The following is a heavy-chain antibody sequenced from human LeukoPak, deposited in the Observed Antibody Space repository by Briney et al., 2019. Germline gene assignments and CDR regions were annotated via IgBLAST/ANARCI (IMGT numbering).Heavy chain of an antibody. CDR3: ARETVAGTFDY. CDR1: GFTFSSYW. J-gene: IGHJ4*02. Sequence: GGSLRLSCAASGFTFSSYWMHWIRQTPGKGLEWVSDISSSGDILSYADSIQGRFTISRDNAKNSLYLQMNSLRPDDTAVYYCARETVAGTFDYWGQGTLVTVSS. CDR2: ISSSGDIL. D-gene: IGHD6-19*01. V-gene: IGHV3-11*01.